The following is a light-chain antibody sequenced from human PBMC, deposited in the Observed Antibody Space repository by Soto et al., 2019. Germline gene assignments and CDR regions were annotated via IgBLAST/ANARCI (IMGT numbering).Light chain of an antibody. CDR3: QQCGNSPYT. J-gene: IGKJ2*01. CDR2: GAS. CDR1: QSVTSGY. V-gene: IGKV3-20*01. Sequence: EIVLTQSPGTLSLSPGERATLSCRASQSVTSGYLAWYQQKPGQAPRLLIFGASSRATGIPDRFSGSGSGTDFTLTISRLEPEDFAVYYCQQCGNSPYTFGQGTKLKIK.